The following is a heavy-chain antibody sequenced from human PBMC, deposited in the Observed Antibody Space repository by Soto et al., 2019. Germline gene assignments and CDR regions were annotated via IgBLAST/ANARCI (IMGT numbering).Heavy chain of an antibody. CDR1: GFTFSSYA. J-gene: IGHJ6*02. CDR2: ISGSGGST. D-gene: IGHD6-13*01. V-gene: IGHV3-23*01. Sequence: GGSLRLSCAASGFTFSSYAMSWVRQAPGKGLEWVSAISGSGGSTYYADSVKGRFTISRDNSKNTLYLQMNSLRAEDTAVYYCARSYSSSQSLYYYYGMDVWGQGTTVTVSS. CDR3: ARSYSSSQSLYYYYGMDV.